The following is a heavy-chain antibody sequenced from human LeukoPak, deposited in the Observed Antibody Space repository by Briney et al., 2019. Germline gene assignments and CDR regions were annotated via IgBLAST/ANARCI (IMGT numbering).Heavy chain of an antibody. CDR1: GYTFTGYY. Sequence: EASVKVSCKASGYTFTGYYIHWVRQAPGQGLEWMGWINPNSGGTNYAQKFQGRVTMTRDTSITTAYMELSRLRSDDTAVYYCARYYPGGYYMDVWGKGTTVTISS. V-gene: IGHV1-2*02. CDR2: INPNSGGT. J-gene: IGHJ6*03. D-gene: IGHD2/OR15-2a*01. CDR3: ARYYPGGYYMDV.